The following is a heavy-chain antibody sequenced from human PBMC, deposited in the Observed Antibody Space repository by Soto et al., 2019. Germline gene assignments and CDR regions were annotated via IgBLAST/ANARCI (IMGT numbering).Heavy chain of an antibody. D-gene: IGHD1-26*01. CDR3: AHIRVGTTYLCVY. CDR2: MYWDYDK. Sequence: QITLKESGPTLVKPTQTLTLTCTFSGFSLSTSVVGVGWIRQPPGKALEWLAAMYWDYDKRYSPALESRLTISKDTAKNQVFATMTNMDPVDTATYYFAHIRVGTTYLCVYGGQGTLVTFSS. J-gene: IGHJ4*02. V-gene: IGHV2-5*02. CDR1: GFSLSTSVVG.